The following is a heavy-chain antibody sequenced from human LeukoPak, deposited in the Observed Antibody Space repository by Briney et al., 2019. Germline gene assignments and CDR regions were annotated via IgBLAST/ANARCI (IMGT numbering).Heavy chain of an antibody. J-gene: IGHJ6*03. V-gene: IGHV1-69*13. CDR3: ASSYNNYLDYYYYMDV. CDR2: IIPIFGTA. Sequence: SVKVSCKASGGTFSSYAISWVRQAPGRGLEWMGGIIPIFGTANYAQKFQGRVTITADESTSTAYMELSSLRSGDTAVYYCASSYNNYLDYYYYMDVWGKGTTVTVSS. D-gene: IGHD4-11*01. CDR1: GGTFSSYA.